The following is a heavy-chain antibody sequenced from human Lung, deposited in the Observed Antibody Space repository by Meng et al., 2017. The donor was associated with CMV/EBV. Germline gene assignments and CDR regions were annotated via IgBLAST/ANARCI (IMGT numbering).Heavy chain of an antibody. CDR3: VTYCGGDCYSGFDY. V-gene: IGHV1-2*02. D-gene: IGHD2-21*02. CDR1: GYTFTGYY. CDR2: INPNSGGT. J-gene: IGHJ4*02. Sequence: QVQLVQSGAAVKKPGXSVKVSCKASGYTFTGYYMHWVRQAPGQGLEWMVWINPNSGGTNYAQKFQGRVTMTRDTSISTAYMELSRLRSDDTAVYYCVTYCGGDCYSGFDYWGQGTLVTVSS.